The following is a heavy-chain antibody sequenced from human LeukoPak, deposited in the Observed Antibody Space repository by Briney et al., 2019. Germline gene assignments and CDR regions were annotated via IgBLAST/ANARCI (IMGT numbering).Heavy chain of an antibody. CDR1: GGSISSGGYY. CDR2: IYYSGST. J-gene: IGHJ6*04. CDR3: AGESCSSTSCYGRVDYYYYGMDV. Sequence: PSETLSLTSTVSGGSISSGGYYWSWIRQHPGKGLEWIGYIYYSGSTYYNPSLKSRVTISVDTSKNQFSLKLSSVTAADTAVYYCAGESCSSTSCYGRVDYYYYGMDVWGKGTTVTVSS. D-gene: IGHD2-2*01. V-gene: IGHV4-31*03.